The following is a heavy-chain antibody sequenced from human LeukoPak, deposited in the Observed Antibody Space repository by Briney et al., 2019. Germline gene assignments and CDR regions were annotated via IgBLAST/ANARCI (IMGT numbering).Heavy chain of an antibody. D-gene: IGHD6-13*01. Sequence: PGGSLRLSCAASGFTFSDYYMSWIRQAPGKGLEWVSYISSSGSTIYYADSVKGRFTISRHNSKNTLYLQMNSLRAEDTAVYYCACPSSAGVGEAFDIWGQGTMVTVSS. CDR1: GFTFSDYY. CDR2: ISSSGSTI. CDR3: ACPSSAGVGEAFDI. J-gene: IGHJ3*02. V-gene: IGHV3-11*01.